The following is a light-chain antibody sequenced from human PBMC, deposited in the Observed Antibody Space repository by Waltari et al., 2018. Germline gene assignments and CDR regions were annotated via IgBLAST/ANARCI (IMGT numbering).Light chain of an antibody. CDR1: SVHSSNI. CDR2: VNSDGSY. V-gene: IGLV4-69*01. J-gene: IGLJ3*02. Sequence: QLVLTQSPSASASLGASVKLTCTLSSVHSSNIIAWLQQQPAKGPRYLMKVNSDGSYSKGDRIPDCFSGSSSGAERYLTISRLQSEDEADYYCQAGGHGTWVFGGGTKLTVL. CDR3: QAGGHGTWV.